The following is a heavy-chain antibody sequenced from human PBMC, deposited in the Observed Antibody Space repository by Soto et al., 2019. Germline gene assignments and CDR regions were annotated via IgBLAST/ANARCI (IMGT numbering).Heavy chain of an antibody. V-gene: IGHV3-49*03. J-gene: IGHJ6*03. D-gene: IGHD3-3*01. CDR3: TRDQRSGYRYYYYYYMDV. CDR2: IRSKAYGGTT. CDR1: GFTFGDYA. Sequence: GGSLRLSCTASGFTFGDYAMSWFRQAPGKGLEWVGFIRSKAYGGTTEYAASVKGRFTISRDDSKSIAYLQMNSLKTEDTAVYYCTRDQRSGYRYYYYYYMDVWGKGTTVTVSS.